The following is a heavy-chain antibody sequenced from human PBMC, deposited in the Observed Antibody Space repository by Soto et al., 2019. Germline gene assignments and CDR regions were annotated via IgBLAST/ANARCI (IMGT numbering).Heavy chain of an antibody. J-gene: IGHJ4*02. V-gene: IGHV1-46*01. Sequence: ASVKVSCKACGYTFTSYYMHWVRQAPGQGLEWMGIINPSGGSTNYAQKFQGRVTMTRDTSTSTVYMELTSLRSEDTAMFYCARGDSMVVMTDGFDFWGQGTLVTVSS. CDR1: GYTFTSYY. CDR3: ARGDSMVVMTDGFDF. CDR2: INPSGGST. D-gene: IGHD2-21*02.